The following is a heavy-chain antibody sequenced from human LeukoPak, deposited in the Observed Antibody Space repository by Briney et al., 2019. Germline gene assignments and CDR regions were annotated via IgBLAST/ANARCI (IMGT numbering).Heavy chain of an antibody. J-gene: IGHJ4*02. Sequence: ASVKVSCKASVYTFTSYDINWVRQATGQGLEWMGWMNPNSGNTGYAQKFQGRVNMTRNTSISTAYMELSSLRSEDTAVYYCARAYTMVQGVDYWGQGTLVTVSS. V-gene: IGHV1-8*01. CDR2: MNPNSGNT. CDR3: ARAYTMVQGVDY. D-gene: IGHD3-10*01. CDR1: VYTFTSYD.